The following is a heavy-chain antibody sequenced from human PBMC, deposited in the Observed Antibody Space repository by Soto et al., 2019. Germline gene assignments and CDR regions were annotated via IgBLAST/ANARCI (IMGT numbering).Heavy chain of an antibody. CDR3: ARRLDYYDSIYGMDV. CDR1: GFTFSDYY. Sequence: GGSLRLSCAASGFTFSDYYMSWIRQAPGKGLEWVSYISSSSSYTNYADSVKGRFTISRDNAKNSLYLQMNSLRAEDTAVYYCARRLDYYDSIYGMDVWGQGTTVTVSS. J-gene: IGHJ6*02. CDR2: ISSSSSYT. V-gene: IGHV3-11*06. D-gene: IGHD3-22*01.